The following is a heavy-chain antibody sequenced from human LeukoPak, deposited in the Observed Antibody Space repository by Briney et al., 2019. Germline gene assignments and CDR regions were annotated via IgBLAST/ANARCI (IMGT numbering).Heavy chain of an antibody. J-gene: IGHJ3*02. CDR2: IYTSGST. Sequence: SETLSLTCTVSGDSISTYYWGWIRQPAGKRLEWIGRIYTSGSTNYNPSLESRVTMSVDTSKNQFSLNLSSVTAADTAVYYCARATSSGWFKNAFDIWGQGTMVTVSS. V-gene: IGHV4-4*07. CDR1: GDSISTYY. CDR3: ARATSSGWFKNAFDI. D-gene: IGHD6-19*01.